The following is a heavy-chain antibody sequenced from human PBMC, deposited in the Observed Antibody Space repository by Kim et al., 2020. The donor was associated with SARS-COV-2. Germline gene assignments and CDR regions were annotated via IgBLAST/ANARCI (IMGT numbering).Heavy chain of an antibody. J-gene: IGHJ3*02. Sequence: GGSLRLSCAASRFAFGSYAMHWVRQAPGKGLEWVAVILDDGNNKYHANSVEGRFAISRDNSKNTLYLQLNNLRHEDTALYYCARGGVGTHSHHDGVDIWG. D-gene: IGHD1-26*01. CDR2: ILDDGNNK. V-gene: IGHV3-30*09. CDR1: RFAFGSYA. CDR3: ARGGVGTHSHHDGVDI.